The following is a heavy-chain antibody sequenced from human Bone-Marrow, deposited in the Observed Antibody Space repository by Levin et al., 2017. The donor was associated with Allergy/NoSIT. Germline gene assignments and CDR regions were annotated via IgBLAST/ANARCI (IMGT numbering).Heavy chain of an antibody. CDR1: GFTFDDYT. J-gene: IGHJ5*02. V-gene: IGHV3-9*01. Sequence: GGSLRLSCAASGFTFDDYTMHWVRQAPGKGLEWVSGITWNSGSVAYAESVKGRFIISRDNAKSTLFLEMNGLRVEDTALYYCTKGPYYEVLTGYYTPIAPWGQGTQVTVSS. D-gene: IGHD3-9*01. CDR2: ITWNSGSV. CDR3: TKGPYYEVLTGYYTPIAP.